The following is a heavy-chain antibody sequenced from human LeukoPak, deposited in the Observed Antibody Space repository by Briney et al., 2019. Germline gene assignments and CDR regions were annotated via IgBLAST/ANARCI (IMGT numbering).Heavy chain of an antibody. J-gene: IGHJ4*02. V-gene: IGHV3-7*01. CDR2: IKQDGSEQ. Sequence: GGSLRLSCAASGFTFSSYWMSWARQAPGKGLEWVANIKQDGSEQYYVDSVKGRFTISRDNAKNSLYLQMNSLRAEDTAVYYCARDSFWGYYDFWSGSSDYWGQGTLVTVSS. CDR3: ARDSFWGYYDFWSGSSDY. D-gene: IGHD3-3*01. CDR1: GFTFSSYW.